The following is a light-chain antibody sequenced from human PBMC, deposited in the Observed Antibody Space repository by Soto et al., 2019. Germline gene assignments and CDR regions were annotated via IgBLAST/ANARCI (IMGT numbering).Light chain of an antibody. V-gene: IGKV1-39*01. CDR3: QQAYSFPIT. J-gene: IGKJ5*01. CDR1: QSISIY. CDR2: GAS. Sequence: ADRVTITSRASQSISIYLNWYQLKPGRTPELLIHGASRLQSGVPARFSGSGSGTDFTLSINSLQPEDFATYYCQQAYSFPITFGQGTRLENK.